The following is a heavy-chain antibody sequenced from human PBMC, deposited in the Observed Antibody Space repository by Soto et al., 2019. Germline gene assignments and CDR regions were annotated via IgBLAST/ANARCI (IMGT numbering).Heavy chain of an antibody. CDR1: GFTFSSYA. CDR3: ARETYYDFWSGPYYGMDV. D-gene: IGHD3-3*01. V-gene: IGHV3-30-3*01. CDR2: ISYDGSNK. Sequence: QVQLVESGGGVVQPGRSLRLSCAASGFTFSSYAMHWVRQAPGKGLEWVAVISYDGSNKYYADSVKGRFTISRDNSKNPLYLQMHSLRAEDTAVYYCARETYYDFWSGPYYGMDVWGQGTTVTVSS. J-gene: IGHJ6*02.